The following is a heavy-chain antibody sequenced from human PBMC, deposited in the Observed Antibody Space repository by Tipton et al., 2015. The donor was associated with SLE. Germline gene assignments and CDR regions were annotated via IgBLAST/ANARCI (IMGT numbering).Heavy chain of an antibody. CDR3: ARGPFQRWPPGSY. V-gene: IGHV4-34*01. CDR2: IDDTGSP. CDR1: GGSFCGFH. J-gene: IGHJ4*02. Sequence: TLSLTCAVYGGSFCGFHWTWIRPPPGRGLGWIGEIDDTGSPHYNPSLKSRVTISLDTSKSQFSLILNSLTAADTAVYYCARGPFQRWPPGSYWGQGTLVTVSS. D-gene: IGHD6-19*01.